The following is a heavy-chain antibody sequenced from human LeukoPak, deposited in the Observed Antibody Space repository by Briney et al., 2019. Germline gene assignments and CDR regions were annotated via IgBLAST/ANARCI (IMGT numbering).Heavy chain of an antibody. Sequence: SETLSLTCTVSGGSISSSSYYWGWIRQPPGKGLEWIGSIYYSGSTYYNPSLKSRVTISVDTSKNQFSLKLSSVTAADTAVYYCARHRYYYDSSGYYSFWGQGTLVTVSS. J-gene: IGHJ4*02. CDR3: ARHRYYYDSSGYYSF. CDR2: IYYSGST. V-gene: IGHV4-39*01. CDR1: GGSISSSSYY. D-gene: IGHD3-22*01.